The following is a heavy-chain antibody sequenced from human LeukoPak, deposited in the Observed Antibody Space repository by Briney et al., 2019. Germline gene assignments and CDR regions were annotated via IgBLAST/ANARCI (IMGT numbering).Heavy chain of an antibody. V-gene: IGHV1-69*04. CDR3: ASLGRETYYYYYGMDV. CDR1: GGTFSSYA. CDR2: IIPILGIA. Sequence: ASVKVSCKASGGTFSSYAISWVRQAPGQGLEWMGRIIPILGIANYAQKFQGRVTITADKSTSTAYMELSSLRSEDTAVYYCASLGRETYYYYYGMDVWGQGTTVTVSS. J-gene: IGHJ6*02.